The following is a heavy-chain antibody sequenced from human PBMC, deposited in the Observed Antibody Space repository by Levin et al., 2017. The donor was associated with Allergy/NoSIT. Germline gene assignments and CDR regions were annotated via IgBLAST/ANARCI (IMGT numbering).Heavy chain of an antibody. V-gene: IGHV3-21*01. CDR1: GFTFSSYS. D-gene: IGHD3-10*01. Sequence: PGGSLRLSCAASGFTFSSYSMNWVRQAPGKGLEWVSSISSSSSYIYYADSVKGRFTISRDNAKNSLYLQMNSLRAEDTAVYYCARVGALYYYGSGSYYSNHPYYYYMDVWGKGTTVTVSS. CDR2: ISSSSSYI. J-gene: IGHJ6*03. CDR3: ARVGALYYYGSGSYYSNHPYYYYMDV.